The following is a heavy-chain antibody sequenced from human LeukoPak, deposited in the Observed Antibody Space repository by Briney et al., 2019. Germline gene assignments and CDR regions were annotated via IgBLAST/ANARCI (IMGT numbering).Heavy chain of an antibody. J-gene: IGHJ3*02. CDR1: GFTFSSYA. V-gene: IGHV3-30-3*01. CDR3: ARGGDNGDAFDI. CDR2: ISYDGSNK. D-gene: IGHD1-14*01. Sequence: GGSLRLSCAASGFTFSSYAMHWVRQAPGKGLEWVAVISYDGSNKYYADSVKGRFTISRDNSKNTLYLQMNSLRAEDTAVYYCARGGDNGDAFDIWGQGTMVTVSS.